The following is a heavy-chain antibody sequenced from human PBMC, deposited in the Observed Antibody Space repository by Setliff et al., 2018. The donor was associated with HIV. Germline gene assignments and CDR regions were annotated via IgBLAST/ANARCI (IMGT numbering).Heavy chain of an antibody. D-gene: IGHD1-26*01. Sequence: ASVKVSCKASGGTFSSFAINWVRQAPGQGLEWVGGIIPVFGTTSYGHHFQGRVVITADASTSTAYLDLYSLRSEDTAVYYCARDHHSGSDWSRLGAFDIWGQGTVVTVSS. J-gene: IGHJ3*02. CDR3: ARDHHSGSDWSRLGAFDI. V-gene: IGHV1-69*13. CDR2: IIPVFGTT. CDR1: GGTFSSFA.